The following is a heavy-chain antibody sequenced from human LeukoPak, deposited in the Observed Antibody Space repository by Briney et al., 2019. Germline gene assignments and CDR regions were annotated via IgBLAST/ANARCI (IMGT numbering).Heavy chain of an antibody. CDR1: GYSFTSYR. Sequence: GESLKISCKGSGYSFTSYRIGWVRQMPGKGLEWMGIIYPGDSDTRYSPSFQGQVTISADKSISTAHLQWSSLKASDTAMYYCARYRYCSSTSCPNWFDPWGQGTLVTVSS. J-gene: IGHJ5*02. V-gene: IGHV5-51*01. CDR2: IYPGDSDT. CDR3: ARYRYCSSTSCPNWFDP. D-gene: IGHD2-2*01.